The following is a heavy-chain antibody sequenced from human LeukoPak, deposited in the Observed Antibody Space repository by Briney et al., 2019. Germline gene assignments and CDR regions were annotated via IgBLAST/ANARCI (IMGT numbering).Heavy chain of an antibody. J-gene: IGHJ4*02. Sequence: SETLSLTCTVSGGSINSGTYYWSWIRQPAGKGLEWIGRVYTSGSTNYNPSLRSRVTISLDTSKNQVSLKLSSVTAADTAVYYCAMVRGVGGYWGLGTLVTVSS. CDR3: AMVRGVGGY. V-gene: IGHV4-61*02. CDR1: GGSINSGTYY. D-gene: IGHD3-10*01. CDR2: VYTSGST.